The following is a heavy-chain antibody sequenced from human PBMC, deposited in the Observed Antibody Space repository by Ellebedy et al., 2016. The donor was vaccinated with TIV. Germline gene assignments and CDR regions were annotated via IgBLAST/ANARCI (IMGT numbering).Heavy chain of an antibody. D-gene: IGHD3-10*01. J-gene: IGHJ4*02. CDR1: GFTFSSYA. V-gene: IGHV3-23*01. CDR3: AKDHKGRITMVRGVIPFDY. Sequence: GGSLRLSXAASGFTFSSYAMSWVRQAPGKGLEWVSAISGSGGSTYYADSVKGRFTISRDNSKNTLYLQMNSLRAEDTAVYYCAKDHKGRITMVRGVIPFDYWGQGTLVTVSS. CDR2: ISGSGGST.